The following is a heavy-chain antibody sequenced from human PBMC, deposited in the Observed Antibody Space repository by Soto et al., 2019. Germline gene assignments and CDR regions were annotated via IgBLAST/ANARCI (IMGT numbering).Heavy chain of an antibody. J-gene: IGHJ4*02. D-gene: IGHD5-18*01. CDR3: AHSRYSNGYLPFDC. V-gene: IGHV2-5*02. CDR1: GFSLSTSGVG. Sequence: QITLKESGPTLVKPTQTLTLTCTFSGFSLSTSGVGVGWIRQPPGKALEWLALIYWDDDKRYSPSLKSRLTITKGTSKNQVVLTMTNMDPVDTATYYGAHSRYSNGYLPFDCWGQGTLVTVSS. CDR2: IYWDDDK.